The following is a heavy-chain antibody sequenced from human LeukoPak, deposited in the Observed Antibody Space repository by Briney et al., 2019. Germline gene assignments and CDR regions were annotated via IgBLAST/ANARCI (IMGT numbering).Heavy chain of an antibody. CDR3: ARGSSIAVAGKGPDAFDI. Sequence: PSETLTLTCAVYGGSFSGYYWSWLRQPPGKGLEWVGEINHSGSTNYNPSLKSRVTISVDTSKNQFSLKLRTVTAEDTAVYYCARGSSIAVAGKGPDAFDIWGQGTMVTVSS. V-gene: IGHV4-34*01. CDR2: INHSGST. CDR1: GGSFSGYY. D-gene: IGHD6-19*01. J-gene: IGHJ3*02.